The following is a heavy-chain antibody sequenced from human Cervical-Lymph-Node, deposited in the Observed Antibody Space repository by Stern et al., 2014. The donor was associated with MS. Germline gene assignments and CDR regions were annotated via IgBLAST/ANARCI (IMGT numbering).Heavy chain of an antibody. D-gene: IGHD2-15*01. CDR1: GFSLSTSGVG. V-gene: IGHV2-5*02. J-gene: IGHJ4*02. Sequence: QVTLRESGPTLVKPTQTLTLTCTFSGFSLSTSGVGVGWLRQPPGKALEWLALIYWDDDKRYSPSLKSRLTITKDTSKNQVVLTMTNMDPVDTATYYCAHRYCSGGSCYLAFDYWGQGTLVTVSS. CDR2: IYWDDDK. CDR3: AHRYCSGGSCYLAFDY.